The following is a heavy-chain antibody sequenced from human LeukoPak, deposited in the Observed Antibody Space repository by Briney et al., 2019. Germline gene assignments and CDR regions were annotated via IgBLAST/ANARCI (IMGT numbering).Heavy chain of an antibody. Sequence: QAGGSLRLSCAASGFSFSNRYMRWIRRAPGKGLEWVANINEDGSNKWHLGSVKGRFTVSRDNARNALYLQMNSLRVEDTAVYYCTRVIVAVPGYFDYFDFWGQGALVTVSS. J-gene: IGHJ4*02. V-gene: IGHV3-7*01. D-gene: IGHD6-19*01. CDR1: GFSFSNRY. CDR3: TRVIVAVPGYFDYFDF. CDR2: INEDGSNK.